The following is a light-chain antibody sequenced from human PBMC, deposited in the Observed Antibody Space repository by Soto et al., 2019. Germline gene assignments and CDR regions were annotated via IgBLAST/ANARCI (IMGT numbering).Light chain of an antibody. CDR2: EVR. CDR1: SSDVGAYDF. Sequence: QSALTQPASVSGSPGQSITISCTGTSSDVGAYDFVSWYQQHPDKAPKLMIYEVRNRPSGVSNRFSGSKSVNTATLTISGLQAEDEADYYCSSYTTSSTRVFGTGTGSPS. CDR3: SSYTTSSTRV. J-gene: IGLJ1*01. V-gene: IGLV2-14*03.